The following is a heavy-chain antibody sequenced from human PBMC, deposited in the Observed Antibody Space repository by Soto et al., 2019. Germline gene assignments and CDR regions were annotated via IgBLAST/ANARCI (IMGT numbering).Heavy chain of an antibody. V-gene: IGHV2-5*02. Sequence: QITLTESGPTVVRPTQTLTLTCTFSGFSLTNIGVGVGWIRQPPGKAPEWLALIYWDDDDFYSPALKSRLTITKDDSKDKVYLTMSNMDPVDTATYYYVHRVVAHCRGDCSLSDYWGQGTQVPVSS. CDR3: VHRVVAHCRGDCSLSDY. J-gene: IGHJ4*02. CDR1: GFSLTNIGVG. CDR2: IYWDDDD. D-gene: IGHD2-21*02.